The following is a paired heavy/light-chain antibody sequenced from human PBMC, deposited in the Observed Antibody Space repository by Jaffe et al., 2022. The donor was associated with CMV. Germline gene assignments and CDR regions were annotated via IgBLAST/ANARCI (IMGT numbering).Light chain of an antibody. Sequence: EIVMTQSPVTLSVSPGERATLSCRASQSVSNNLAWYQQKPGQAPRLLIYGASTRATGIPARFSGSGSGTEFTLTISSLQSEDFAVYYCQQYNNWLAWTFGQGTKVEIK. J-gene: IGKJ1*01. CDR2: GAS. CDR3: QQYNNWLAWT. CDR1: QSVSNN. V-gene: IGKV3-15*01.
Heavy chain of an antibody. CDR3: ARTGHPGGGDYVLYFFDL. J-gene: IGHJ4*02. V-gene: IGHV1-69*01. CDR1: GGPFSSYV. CDR2: IIPIFGTT. D-gene: IGHD3-10*01. Sequence: QVQLVQSGTEAKKPGSSVKVSCKASGGPFSSYVISWVRQAPGQGLEWMGGIIPIFGTTHYAQKFQGRVTLTADESTSTAYMELSSLRSDDTAVYYCARTGHPGGGDYVLYFFDLWGQGTLVTVSS.